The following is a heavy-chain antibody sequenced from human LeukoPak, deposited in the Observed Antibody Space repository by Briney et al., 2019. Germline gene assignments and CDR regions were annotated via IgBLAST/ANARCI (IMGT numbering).Heavy chain of an antibody. V-gene: IGHV5-51*01. J-gene: IGHJ3*02. CDR2: IYPGDSDT. Sequence: GESLKISCKGSGYSFTSYWIGWVRQMPGKGLEWMGIIYPGDSDTRYSPSFQGQVTISADKSISTAYLQWSSLKASDTAMYYCARRVVGATIEGAFDIWGQGTMVTVSS. D-gene: IGHD1-26*01. CDR3: ARRVVGATIEGAFDI. CDR1: GYSFTSYW.